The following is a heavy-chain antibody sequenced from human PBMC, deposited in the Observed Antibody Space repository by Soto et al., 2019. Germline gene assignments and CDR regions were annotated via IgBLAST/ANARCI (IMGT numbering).Heavy chain of an antibody. D-gene: IGHD3-22*01. CDR3: ARPGDSSGWSFDY. J-gene: IGHJ4*02. CDR2: IIPIFGTA. V-gene: IGHV1-69*13. CDR1: GGTFSSYA. Sequence: SVKVSCKASGGTFSSYAISWVRQAPGQGLEWMGGIIPIFGTANYAQKFQGRVTITADESTSTAYMELSSLRSEDTAVYYCARPGDSSGWSFDYWGQGTLVTVSS.